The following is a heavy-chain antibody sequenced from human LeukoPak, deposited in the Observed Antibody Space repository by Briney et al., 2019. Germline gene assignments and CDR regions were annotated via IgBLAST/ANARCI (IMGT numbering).Heavy chain of an antibody. CDR1: GFTFTSYV. D-gene: IGHD3-10*01. Sequence: GGSLRLSCAASGFTFTSYVMHWVRQAPGKGLQWVALISYDGSNKYYADSVKGRFTISRDNSKNTLYLQMNSLRAEDTAVYYCAKAAVDHSGSYSPDYWGQGTLVTVSS. V-gene: IGHV3-30*18. CDR3: AKAAVDHSGSYSPDY. J-gene: IGHJ4*02. CDR2: ISYDGSNK.